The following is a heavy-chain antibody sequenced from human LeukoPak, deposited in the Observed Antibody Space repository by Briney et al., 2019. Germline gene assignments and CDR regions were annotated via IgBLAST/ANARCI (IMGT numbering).Heavy chain of an antibody. V-gene: IGHV4-59*01. CDR2: IYYSGST. CDR3: ARDQVTMVRGVKYYYGMDV. J-gene: IGHJ6*02. D-gene: IGHD3-10*01. Sequence: PSETLSLTCTVSGGSISSYYWSWIRQPPGKGLEWIGYIYYSGSTNYNPSLKSRVTISVDTSKNQFSLKLSSVTAADTAVYYCARDQVTMVRGVKYYYGMDVWGQGTTVTVSS. CDR1: GGSISSYY.